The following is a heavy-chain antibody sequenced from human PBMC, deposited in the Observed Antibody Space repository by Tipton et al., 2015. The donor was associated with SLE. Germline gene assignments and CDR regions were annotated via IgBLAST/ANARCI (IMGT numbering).Heavy chain of an antibody. CDR3: AMRRPQFWCFDY. CDR1: GGSFNGYY. Sequence: TLSLTCTVYGGSFNGYYWSWTRQSPAKGLEWIGEIYHTGSTNYNPSLKSRVTISLDTSQNQFSLKLSSVTAADTAVYYCAMRRPQFWCFDYWGQGTLVTVSS. CDR2: IYHTGST. D-gene: IGHD2-8*01. V-gene: IGHV4-34*01. J-gene: IGHJ4*02.